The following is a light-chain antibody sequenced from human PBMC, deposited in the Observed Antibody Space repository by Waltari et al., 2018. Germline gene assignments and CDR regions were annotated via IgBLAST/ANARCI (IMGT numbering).Light chain of an antibody. CDR1: QDIKQS. CDR2: DAS. V-gene: IGKV1-33*01. J-gene: IGKJ4*01. Sequence: DIHMTQSPSSLSAPVGDRVTITCQASQDIKQSLNWFHQKPGTAPEVLIFDASNSQTGAPSRLSGSGSGTDFPFTISSLQPGDMGTYYCQQYHSVPLTFGGGTTVEIK. CDR3: QQYHSVPLT.